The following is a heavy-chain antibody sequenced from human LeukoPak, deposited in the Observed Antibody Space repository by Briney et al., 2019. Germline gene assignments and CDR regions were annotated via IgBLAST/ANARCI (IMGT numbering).Heavy chain of an antibody. CDR2: ISSSSSTI. D-gene: IGHD3-9*01. J-gene: IGHJ4*02. Sequence: GGSLGLSCAVSGFTFSDYSINWVRQAPGKGLEWVSYISSSSSTIFYADSVKGRFTISRDNAKNSLYLQMNSLRDEDTAVYYCASLLRYTPDFDYWGQGTLVTVSS. V-gene: IGHV3-48*02. CDR3: ASLLRYTPDFDY. CDR1: GFTFSDYS.